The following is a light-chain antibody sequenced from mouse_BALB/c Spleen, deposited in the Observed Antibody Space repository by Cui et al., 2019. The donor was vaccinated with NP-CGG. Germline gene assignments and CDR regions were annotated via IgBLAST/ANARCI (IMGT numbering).Light chain of an antibody. Sequence: AAVIQESAPTTSPGETVTLTCRSSNGAVTTSNYANWVQEKPDHLFTGLIGGTNNRAPGVPARFSGSLIGDKAALTITGTQTEDEAIYFCVLWYSNHWVFGGGTKLTVL. J-gene: IGLJ1*01. V-gene: IGLV1*01. CDR2: GTN. CDR3: VLWYSNHWV. CDR1: NGAVTTSNY.